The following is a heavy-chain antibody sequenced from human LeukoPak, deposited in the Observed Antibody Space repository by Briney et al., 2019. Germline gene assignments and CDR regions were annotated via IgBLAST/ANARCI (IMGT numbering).Heavy chain of an antibody. Sequence: ASVKVSCKASGYTFTSYGISWVRQAPGQGLEWMGWVSAYADNTNYVQKVQGRVTMTTATSTNTAYMELRSLRSDDTAVYYCARDCIGCHGFDYWGQGTLVTVS. J-gene: IGHJ4*02. D-gene: IGHD2-15*01. CDR1: GYTFTSYG. CDR3: ARDCIGCHGFDY. V-gene: IGHV1-18*01. CDR2: VSAYADNT.